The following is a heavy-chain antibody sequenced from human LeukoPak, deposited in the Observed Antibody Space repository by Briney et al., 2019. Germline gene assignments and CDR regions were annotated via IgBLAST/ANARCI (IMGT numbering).Heavy chain of an antibody. CDR1: GGSISSYY. D-gene: IGHD6-13*01. CDR2: ISDSGST. V-gene: IGHV4-59*12. J-gene: IGHJ4*02. Sequence: PSETLSLTCTVSGGSISSYYWSWIRQPPGKGLEWIGYISDSGSTNYNPSLKSRVTISVDTSKNQFSLKLSSVTAADTAVYYCARGGSSWRWDYGYYFDYWGQGTLVTVSS. CDR3: ARGGSSWRWDYGYYFDY.